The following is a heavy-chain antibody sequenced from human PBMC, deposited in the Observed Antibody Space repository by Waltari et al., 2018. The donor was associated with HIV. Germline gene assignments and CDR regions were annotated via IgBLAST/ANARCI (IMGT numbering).Heavy chain of an antibody. V-gene: IGHV3-48*02. CDR2: IGSGGTT. D-gene: IGHD1-26*01. Sequence: EAPLVESGGAFVQTGGSLRVSCVGTGFIFSSYSMNWVRHAPGKVLEWVAYIGSGGTTIYADSVKGRFTISRDNAKNSVFLQMNSLREDDTAIYFCARDKLGDPAPVWGQGTTVTVSS. CDR1: GFIFSSYS. CDR3: ARDKLGDPAPV. J-gene: IGHJ6*02.